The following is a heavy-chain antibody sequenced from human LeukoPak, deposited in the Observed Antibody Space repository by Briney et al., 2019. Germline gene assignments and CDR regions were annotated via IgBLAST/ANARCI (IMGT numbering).Heavy chain of an antibody. CDR3: ARVSGLVGDGYDYWGYFDL. J-gene: IGHJ4*02. D-gene: IGHD5-24*01. V-gene: IGHV3-64*04. Sequence: PGGSLRLSCSASGFTFSSYAMHWVRQAPGKGLEYVSAISSNGGSTYYADSVKGRFTISRDNLGNSVYLHMNSLRAEDTAVYYCARVSGLVGDGYDYWGYFDLWGQGTLVTVSS. CDR1: GFTFSSYA. CDR2: ISSNGGST.